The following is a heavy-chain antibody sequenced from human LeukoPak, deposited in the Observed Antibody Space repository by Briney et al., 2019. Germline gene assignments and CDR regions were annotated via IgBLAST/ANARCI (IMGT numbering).Heavy chain of an antibody. J-gene: IGHJ3*02. D-gene: IGHD3-22*01. CDR3: ARAIWDYDSSGSHAFDI. CDR2: IYYSGST. Sequence: TSETLSLTCTVSGGSISSYYWSWIRQPPGKGLEWIGYIYYSGSTNYNPSLKSRVTISVDTSKNQFSLKLSSVTAADTAVYYCARAIWDYDSSGSHAFDIWGQGTMVTVSS. CDR1: GGSISSYY. V-gene: IGHV4-59*01.